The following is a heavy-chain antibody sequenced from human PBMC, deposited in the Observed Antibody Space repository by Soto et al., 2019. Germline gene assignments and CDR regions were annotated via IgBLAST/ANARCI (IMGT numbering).Heavy chain of an antibody. D-gene: IGHD1-26*01. CDR1: GFTFSASG. CDR3: TRQRARWEDWFDP. CDR2: IKDKPNNYAT. J-gene: IGHJ5*02. Sequence: EAQLVESGGGLVQPGRSLKLSCAASGFTFSASGIHWVRQASGKGLEWVAHIKDKPNNYATEYAASVKGRFTISRDDSMNMAFLQMNNLKTEDTAVYFCTRQRARWEDWFDPWGQGTLVTVSS. V-gene: IGHV3-73*02.